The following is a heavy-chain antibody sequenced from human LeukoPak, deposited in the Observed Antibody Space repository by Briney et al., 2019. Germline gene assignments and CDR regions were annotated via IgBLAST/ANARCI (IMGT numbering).Heavy chain of an antibody. Sequence: GGSLRLSCAASGFTFSNTWMNWVRQAPGRGLEWVGRIQSKTDVGKTEYTVPVKGRFTIPRDDSKTTLYLQMNSLKTEDTAVYYCATLTVRGVINIWGKGTLVTVSS. D-gene: IGHD3-10*01. CDR1: GFTFSNTW. J-gene: IGHJ4*02. V-gene: IGHV3-15*01. CDR3: ATLTVRGVINI. CDR2: IQSKTDVGKT.